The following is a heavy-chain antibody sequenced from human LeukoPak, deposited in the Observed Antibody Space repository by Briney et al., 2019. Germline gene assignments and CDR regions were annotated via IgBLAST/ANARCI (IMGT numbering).Heavy chain of an antibody. Sequence: GGSLRLSCAASGFTLSSYWMTWVRQAPGKGLEWVANIKQDGSEKYYVGSVKGRFTISRDNAKNSLYLQMNSLRAEDTAVYYCTREVGTTGIVNYWGQGTLVTVSS. CDR3: TREVGTTGIVNY. J-gene: IGHJ4*02. D-gene: IGHD1-26*01. CDR1: GFTLSSYW. CDR2: IKQDGSEK. V-gene: IGHV3-7*01.